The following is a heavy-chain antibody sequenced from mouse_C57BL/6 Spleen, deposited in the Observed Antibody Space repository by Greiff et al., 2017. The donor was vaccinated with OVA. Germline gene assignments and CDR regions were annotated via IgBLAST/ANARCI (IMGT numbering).Heavy chain of an antibody. CDR3: ARFYYGSSYYAMDY. J-gene: IGHJ4*01. D-gene: IGHD1-1*01. Sequence: VQLKQSGPELVKPGASVKMSCKASGYTFTDYNMHWVKQSHGKSLEWIGYINPNNGGTSYNQKFKGKATLTVNKSSSTAYMELRSLTSEDSAVYYCARFYYGSSYYAMDYWGQGTSVTVSS. CDR1: GYTFTDYN. V-gene: IGHV1-22*01. CDR2: INPNNGGT.